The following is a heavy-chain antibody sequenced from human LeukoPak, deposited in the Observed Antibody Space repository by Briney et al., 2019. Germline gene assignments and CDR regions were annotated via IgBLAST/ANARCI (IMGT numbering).Heavy chain of an antibody. J-gene: IGHJ6*03. V-gene: IGHV3-23*01. Sequence: GGSLRLSCAASGFTFTSQAMTWVRQAPGKGLEWVSSISAGGGSTFYADSAKGRFTMSRENSKKTVYLQMNSLRAEETAVYYCAKDSSGWAHIYMDVWGKGTTVTVSS. CDR2: ISAGGGST. CDR1: GFTFTSQA. CDR3: AKDSSGWAHIYMDV. D-gene: IGHD6-19*01.